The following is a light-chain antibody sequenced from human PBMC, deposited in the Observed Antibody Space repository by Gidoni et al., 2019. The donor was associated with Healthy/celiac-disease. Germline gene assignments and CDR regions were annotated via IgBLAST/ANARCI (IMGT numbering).Light chain of an antibody. J-gene: IGKJ1*01. CDR3: QQYNNWPRA. Sequence: EIVMTQSPATLSVSPGERATLSCRASQSVSSNLAWYQQKPGQAPRLLIYGASTRDNGIPARFSGSGSGKEVTLTSSSLQSEDFGVYYWQQYNNWPRAFGQGTQVEIK. CDR1: QSVSSN. CDR2: GAS. V-gene: IGKV3-15*01.